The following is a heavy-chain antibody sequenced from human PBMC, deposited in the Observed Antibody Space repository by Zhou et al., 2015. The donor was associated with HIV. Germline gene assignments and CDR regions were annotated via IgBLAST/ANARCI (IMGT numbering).Heavy chain of an antibody. V-gene: IGHV1-18*01. CDR2: ISLYNGNT. Sequence: QVQLVQSGAEVKKPGSSVKVSCKASGYTFTSYAISWVRQAPGQGLEWMGWISLYNGNTNYAQNLQGRVTMTTDTSTSTAYMELRSLRSDDTAVYYCARERGGATRPGWRYFDLWGRGTLLSVSS. J-gene: IGHJ2*01. D-gene: IGHD1-26*01. CDR3: ARERGGATRPGWRYFDL. CDR1: GYTFTSYA.